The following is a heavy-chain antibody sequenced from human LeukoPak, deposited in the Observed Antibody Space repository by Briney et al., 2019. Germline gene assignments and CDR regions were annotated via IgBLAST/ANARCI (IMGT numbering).Heavy chain of an antibody. CDR2: ISSSGSTI. CDR3: AKPALFYSSGPRYYFDY. Sequence: GGSLRLSCAGSGFTFSDYYMSWIRQAPGKGLEWVSYISSSGSTIYYADSVKGRFTISRDNAKTSLYLQMNSLRAEDTAVYYCAKPALFYSSGPRYYFDYWGQGTLVTVSS. V-gene: IGHV3-11*01. J-gene: IGHJ4*02. CDR1: GFTFSDYY. D-gene: IGHD6-19*01.